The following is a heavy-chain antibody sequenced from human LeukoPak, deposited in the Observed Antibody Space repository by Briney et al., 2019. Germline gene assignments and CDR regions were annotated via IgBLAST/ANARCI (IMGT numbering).Heavy chain of an antibody. Sequence: PGGSLRLSCAASGFTFSTYSMSWVRQAPGKGLEWVSVIYSGGSTYYADSVKGRFTISRDNSKNTLYLQMNSLRAEDTAVYYCASSGWYRGFDYWGQGTLVTVSS. CDR2: IYSGGST. CDR1: GFTFSTYS. J-gene: IGHJ4*02. V-gene: IGHV3-53*01. CDR3: ASSGWYRGFDY. D-gene: IGHD6-19*01.